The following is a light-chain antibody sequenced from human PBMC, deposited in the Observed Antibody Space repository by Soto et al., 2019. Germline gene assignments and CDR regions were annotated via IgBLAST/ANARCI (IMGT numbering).Light chain of an antibody. V-gene: IGKV1-39*01. CDR2: TTS. CDR3: QQSYSTPQT. Sequence: DIQMTQSPSSLSASVGDRVTITCRASQSISNFLNWYQQKPGKAPKRLIHTTSSLQSGVPSRFSASGTGTDFTLTIILLQPEDFATYYCQQSYSTPQTFGGGTKVEI. CDR1: QSISNF. J-gene: IGKJ4*01.